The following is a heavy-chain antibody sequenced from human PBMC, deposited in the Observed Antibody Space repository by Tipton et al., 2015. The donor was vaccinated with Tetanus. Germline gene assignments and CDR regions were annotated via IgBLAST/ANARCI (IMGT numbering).Heavy chain of an antibody. Sequence: TLSLTCTVSGGSISSYYWSWIRQPPGKGLEWIGYIYYSGSTNYNPSLKSRVTISVDTSKNQFSLKLSSVTAADTAVYYCARGASYSSGWYGRGYYFDYWGQGTLVTVSS. V-gene: IGHV4-59*01. D-gene: IGHD6-19*01. J-gene: IGHJ4*02. CDR3: ARGASYSSGWYGRGYYFDY. CDR2: IYYSGST. CDR1: GGSISSYY.